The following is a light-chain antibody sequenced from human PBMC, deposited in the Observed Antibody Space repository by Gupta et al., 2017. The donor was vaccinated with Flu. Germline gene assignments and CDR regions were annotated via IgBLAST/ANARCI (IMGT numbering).Light chain of an antibody. Sequence: GQTARITCSGDALPKQYAYWYQQKPGQAPVLVIYKDSERPSGIPERFSGSSSGTTVTLTISGVQAEEEADYYCQSADSSGTDVVFGGWTKLTVL. V-gene: IGLV3-25*01. J-gene: IGLJ2*01. CDR2: KDS. CDR1: ALPKQY. CDR3: QSADSSGTDVV.